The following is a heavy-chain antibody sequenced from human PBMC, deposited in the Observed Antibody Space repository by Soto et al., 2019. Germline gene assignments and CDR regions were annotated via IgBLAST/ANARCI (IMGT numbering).Heavy chain of an antibody. D-gene: IGHD6-25*01. Sequence: GESLKISCKGSGYSFTSYWIGWVRQMPGKGLEWMGIIYPGDSDTRYSPSFQGQVTISADKSISTAYLQWSSLKASDTAMYYCARLTTKSIAATQFDYWGQGTLVTVSS. V-gene: IGHV5-51*01. J-gene: IGHJ4*02. CDR2: IYPGDSDT. CDR1: GYSFTSYW. CDR3: ARLTTKSIAATQFDY.